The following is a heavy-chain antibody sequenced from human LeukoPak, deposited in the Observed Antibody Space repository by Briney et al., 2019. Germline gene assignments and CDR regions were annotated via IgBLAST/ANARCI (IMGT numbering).Heavy chain of an antibody. Sequence: GASVKVSCKASGYTFTCYYMHWVRQAPGQGLEWMGWINTNSGGTNYAQKFQGRVTMTRDTSISTAYMELSRLRSDDTAVYYCARGIYSGYQNDAFDIWGQGTMVTVSS. CDR3: ARGIYSGYQNDAFDI. J-gene: IGHJ3*02. V-gene: IGHV1-2*02. D-gene: IGHD5-12*01. CDR2: INTNSGGT. CDR1: GYTFTCYY.